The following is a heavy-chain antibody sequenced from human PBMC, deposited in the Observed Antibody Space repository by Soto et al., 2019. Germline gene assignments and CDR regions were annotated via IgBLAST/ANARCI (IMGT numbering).Heavy chain of an antibody. J-gene: IGHJ6*03. CDR2: ISGSGGST. Sequence: EVQLLESGGGLVQPGGSLRLSCAASGFTFSSYAMSWVRQAPGKGLEWVSAISGSGGSTYYADSVKGRFTISRDNSKNTLYLQMNSLSAEVTAVYYCANIYGDLRYYYYYYMDVWGKGTTGTVSS. V-gene: IGHV3-23*01. D-gene: IGHD4-17*01. CDR1: GFTFSSYA. CDR3: ANIYGDLRYYYYYYMDV.